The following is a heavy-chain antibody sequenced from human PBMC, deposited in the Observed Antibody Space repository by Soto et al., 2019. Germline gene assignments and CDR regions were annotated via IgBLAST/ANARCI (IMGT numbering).Heavy chain of an antibody. CDR3: ASGMTGCRSNSCYDNYYYYYGMAV. CDR1: GGSINSGGYF. V-gene: IGHV4-31*03. Sequence: QVELPVSGPGLLKPSQTRSPTRTVYGGSINSGGYFLSSVRQHAAKALELCWYLYCSGSTYYNPCLKSRVTISVHTSKNQFSGKLSSWTAAVTAVYYCASGMTGCRSNSCYDNYYYYYGMAVCGEGTTDTV. CDR2: LYCSGST. J-gene: IGHJ6*02. D-gene: IGHD2-2*01.